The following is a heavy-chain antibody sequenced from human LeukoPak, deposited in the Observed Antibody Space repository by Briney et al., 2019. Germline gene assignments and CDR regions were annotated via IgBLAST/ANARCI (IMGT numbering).Heavy chain of an antibody. CDR3: AKGPLVVALYNWFDP. V-gene: IGHV3-23*01. Sequence: GGSLRLSCAASGFTFSSYAMSWVRQAPGKGLERVSAISGSGGSTYYADSVKGRFTISRDNSKSTLYLQMNSLRAEDTAVYYCAKGPLVVALYNWFDPWGQGTLVTVSS. CDR1: GFTFSSYA. CDR2: ISGSGGST. D-gene: IGHD2-15*01. J-gene: IGHJ5*02.